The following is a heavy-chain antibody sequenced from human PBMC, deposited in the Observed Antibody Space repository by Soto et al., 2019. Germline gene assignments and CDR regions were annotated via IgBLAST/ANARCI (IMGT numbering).Heavy chain of an antibody. CDR3: ASPSLWFGEESNYYYYYGMDV. CDR1: GGSISSSSYY. D-gene: IGHD3-10*01. V-gene: IGHV4-39*01. Sequence: SETLSLTCTVSGGSISSSSYYWGWIRQPPGKGLEWIGSIYYGGSTYYNPSLKSRVTISVDTSKNQFSLKLSSVTAADTAVYYCASPSLWFGEESNYYYYYGMDVWGQGTTVTVSS. J-gene: IGHJ6*02. CDR2: IYYGGST.